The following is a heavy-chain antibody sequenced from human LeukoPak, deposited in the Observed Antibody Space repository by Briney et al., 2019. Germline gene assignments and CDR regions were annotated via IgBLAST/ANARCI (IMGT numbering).Heavy chain of an antibody. CDR1: EFTFNSYG. CDR3: AKDRRGSCNAGSCYCCDY. D-gene: IGHD2-15*01. V-gene: IGHV3-30*02. CDR2: IRFDGSDE. Sequence: GGSLRLSCTASEFTFNSYGMHWVRQAPGKGLEWVAFIRFDGSDEHYADSVKGRFTISRDNSKNALYLQMNSLRAEDTAVYYCAKDRRGSCNAGSCYCCDYWGRGALVTVSS. J-gene: IGHJ4*02.